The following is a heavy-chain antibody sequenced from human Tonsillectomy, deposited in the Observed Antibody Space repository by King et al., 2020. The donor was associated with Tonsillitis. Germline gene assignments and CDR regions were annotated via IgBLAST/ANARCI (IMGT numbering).Heavy chain of an antibody. V-gene: IGHV1-2*02. CDR2: INPNSGGT. J-gene: IGHJ5*02. CDR1: GYTFTGYY. CDR3: ARGGCYYVRRIWFDP. Sequence: VQLVESGAEVKKPGASVKVSCKASGYTFTGYYIHWMRQAPGQGLEWMGWINPNSGGTNYAQKFQGRVTMNRDTSISTAYMELSRLRSDDTAVYYCARGGCYYVRRIWFDPWGQGTLVTVSS. D-gene: IGHD3-10*02.